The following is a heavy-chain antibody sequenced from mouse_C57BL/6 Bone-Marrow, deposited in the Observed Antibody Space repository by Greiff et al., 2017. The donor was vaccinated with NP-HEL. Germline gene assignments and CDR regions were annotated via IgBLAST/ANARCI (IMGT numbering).Heavy chain of an antibody. CDR2: INPGSGGT. Sequence: VQLQQSGAELVRPGTSVKVSCKASGYAFTNYLIEWVKQRPGQGLEWIGVINPGSGGTNYNEKFKGKATLTADKSSSTAYMQLSSLTSEDSAVYFCARKGPPWFAYWGQGTLVTVSA. CDR3: ARKGPPWFAY. V-gene: IGHV1-54*01. J-gene: IGHJ3*01. CDR1: GYAFTNYL.